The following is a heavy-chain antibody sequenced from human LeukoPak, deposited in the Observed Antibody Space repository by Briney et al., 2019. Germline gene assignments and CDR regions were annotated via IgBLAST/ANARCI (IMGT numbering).Heavy chain of an antibody. D-gene: IGHD2-2*01. Sequence: PSETLSLTCTASGDSITNSNYYWGWVRQSPGRGLEWLGNIFYNVGPYYNPSFKSRVPTSVDTSKNHFSLTLNAMTAADTAVYYCASCSRTYSAFEIWGQGTPVTVSS. CDR3: ASCSRTYSAFEI. V-gene: IGHV4-39*07. J-gene: IGHJ3*02. CDR1: GDSITNSNYY. CDR2: IFYNVGP.